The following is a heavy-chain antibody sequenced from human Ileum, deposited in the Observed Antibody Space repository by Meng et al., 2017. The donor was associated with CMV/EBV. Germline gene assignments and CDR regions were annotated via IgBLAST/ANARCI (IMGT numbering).Heavy chain of an antibody. D-gene: IGHD5-24*01. CDR2: LYYYGST. V-gene: IGHV4-59*01. CDR1: GGSISNYY. J-gene: IGHJ4*02. CDR3: ARRSGYNLAYYFDY. Sequence: QVQLQESGPGLVKPSGTLSLTCTVSGGSISNYYWSWIRQPPGKGLEWIGYLYYYGSTNYNPSLKSRVTISVDTSKNQFSLKLNSVTAADTAVYYCARRSGYNLAYYFDYWGQGTLVTVSS.